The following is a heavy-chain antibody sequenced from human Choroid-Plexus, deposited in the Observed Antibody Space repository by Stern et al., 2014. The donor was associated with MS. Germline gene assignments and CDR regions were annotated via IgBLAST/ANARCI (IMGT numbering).Heavy chain of an antibody. Sequence: MQLVESGGGVVQPGRPLRLSCVASGFTFGSCAMHWVRQAPGKGLEWVAGVSYDGSNKDYADSVKGRFTISRANSQNTLYMQMSSLRPEDTAVYYCAKDRQYLTYFFDHWGQGSLVTVSS. CDR3: AKDRQYLTYFFDH. CDR1: GFTFGSCA. CDR2: VSYDGSNK. J-gene: IGHJ5*02. V-gene: IGHV3-30*18. D-gene: IGHD2/OR15-2a*01.